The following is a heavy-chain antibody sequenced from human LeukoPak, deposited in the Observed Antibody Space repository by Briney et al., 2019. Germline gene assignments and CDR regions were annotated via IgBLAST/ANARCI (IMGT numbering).Heavy chain of an antibody. CDR1: GYSFTNYW. D-gene: IGHD6-19*01. CDR2: FYPGDSDT. V-gene: IGHV5-51*01. Sequence: GESLKISCKDSGYSFTNYWIGWVRQMPGKGLEWMGIFYPGDSDTRYSPSFQGQVTISADKSISTAYLQWSSLKASDTAMYYCARHTVDSSGWYYFDYWGQGTLVTVSS. J-gene: IGHJ4*02. CDR3: ARHTVDSSGWYYFDY.